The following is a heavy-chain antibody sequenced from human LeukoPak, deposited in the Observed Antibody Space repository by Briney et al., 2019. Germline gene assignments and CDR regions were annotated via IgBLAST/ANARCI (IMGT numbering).Heavy chain of an antibody. J-gene: IGHJ4*02. CDR1: GFTFSDYY. Sequence: GGSLRLSCAASGFTFSDYYMSWIRQAPGKGLEWVSYISSSGSTIYYADSVKGRFTISRDNAKNSLYLQMNSLRAEDTAVYYCTTVWPYSSGWYYFDYWGQGTLVTVSS. CDR3: TTVWPYSSGWYYFDY. CDR2: ISSSGSTI. D-gene: IGHD6-19*01. V-gene: IGHV3-11*01.